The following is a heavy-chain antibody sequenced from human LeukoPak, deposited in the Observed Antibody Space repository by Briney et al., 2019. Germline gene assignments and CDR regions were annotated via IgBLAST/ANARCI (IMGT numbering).Heavy chain of an antibody. CDR2: INSDGSST. D-gene: IGHD6-13*01. Sequence: GGSLRLSCAASGFTFSSYWMHWVRQAPGKGLVWVSRINSDGSSTSYADSVKGRFTISRDNAKNTLYLQMNSLRAGDTAVYYCASVPSSSWYAFDYWGQGTLVTVSS. J-gene: IGHJ4*02. V-gene: IGHV3-74*01. CDR1: GFTFSSYW. CDR3: ASVPSSSWYAFDY.